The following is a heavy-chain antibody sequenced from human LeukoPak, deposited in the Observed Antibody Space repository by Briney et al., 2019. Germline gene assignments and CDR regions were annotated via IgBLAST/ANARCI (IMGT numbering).Heavy chain of an antibody. J-gene: IGHJ6*04. CDR1: GITVSTNY. CDR2: IYSTDKT. D-gene: IGHD3-22*01. CDR3: AREIGYYFDNHSSRLRGRFDV. Sequence: PGGSLRLTCAASGITVSTNYMNWVRQAPGKGLEWVSVIYSTDKTNYADSVQGRFTISRDPSKNTVYLQTNSLRGEDTAVYYCAREIGYYFDNHSSRLRGRFDVWGTGTTVIVSS. V-gene: IGHV3-53*01.